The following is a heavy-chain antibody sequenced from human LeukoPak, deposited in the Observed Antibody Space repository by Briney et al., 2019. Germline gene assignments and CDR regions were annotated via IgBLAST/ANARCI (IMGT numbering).Heavy chain of an antibody. V-gene: IGHV1-3*01. CDR3: ARGGPIAAAVAVSGGMDV. CDR2: INAGNGNT. J-gene: IGHJ6*02. D-gene: IGHD6-13*01. CDR1: GYTFTSYA. Sequence: GASVKVSCKASGYTFTSYAMHWVRQAPGQRLEWMGWINAGNGNTKYSQKFQGRVTITRDTSASTAYMELSSLRSEDTAVYYCARGGPIAAAVAVSGGMDVWGQGTTVTVSS.